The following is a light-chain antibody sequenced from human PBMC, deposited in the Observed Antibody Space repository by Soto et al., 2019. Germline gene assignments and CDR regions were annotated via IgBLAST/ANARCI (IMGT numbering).Light chain of an antibody. CDR2: GAS. V-gene: IGKV3-20*01. Sequence: EIVLTQSPGTLSLSPGERATLSCRASQSVSSSYLVWYQQKPGQAPRLLIYGASNRATGIPDRFSVSASGTDFTLTISRLEPEDFAVYYCQHYGTSALFGPGTKVDIK. J-gene: IGKJ3*01. CDR3: QHYGTSAL. CDR1: QSVSSSY.